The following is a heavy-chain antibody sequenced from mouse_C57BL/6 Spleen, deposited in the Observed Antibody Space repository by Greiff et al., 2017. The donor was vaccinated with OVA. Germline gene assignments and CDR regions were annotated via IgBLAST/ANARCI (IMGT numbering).Heavy chain of an antibody. CDR2: ISYSGST. V-gene: IGHV3-1*01. Sequence: VQLKESGPGMVKPSQSLSLTCTVTGYSITSGYDWHWIRHFPGNKLEWMGYISYSGSTNYNPSLKSRISITHDTSKNHFFLKLNSVTTEDTATYYCAGANWDWNAMDYWGQGTSVTVSS. CDR1: GYSITSGYD. J-gene: IGHJ4*01. CDR3: AGANWDWNAMDY. D-gene: IGHD4-1*01.